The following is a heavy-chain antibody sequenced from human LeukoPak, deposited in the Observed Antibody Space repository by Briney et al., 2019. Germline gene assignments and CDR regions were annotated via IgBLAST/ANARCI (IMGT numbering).Heavy chain of an antibody. V-gene: IGHV4-4*07. CDR1: GGSISSYY. D-gene: IGHD3-10*01. Sequence: SETLSLTCTVSGGSISSYYWSWIRQPAGKGLEWIGRIYTSGSTNYNPSLKSRVTMSVDTSKNQFSLKLSSVTAADTAVYYCARDNTYYYGSGSHNWFDPWGQGTLVTVSS. J-gene: IGHJ5*02. CDR2: IYTSGST. CDR3: ARDNTYYYGSGSHNWFDP.